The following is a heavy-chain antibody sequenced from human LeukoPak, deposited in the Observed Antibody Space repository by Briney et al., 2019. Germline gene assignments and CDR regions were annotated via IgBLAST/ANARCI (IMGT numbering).Heavy chain of an antibody. CDR3: ARTPFDYVWGSYRSAAGDY. J-gene: IGHJ4*02. CDR2: INHSEST. CDR1: GGSFSGYY. Sequence: PSETLSLTCAVYGGSFSGYYWSWVRQPPGKGLEWIGEINHSESTNYNPFLKSRVTISVDTSKNQFSLKLSSVTAADTAVYYCARTPFDYVWGSYRSAAGDYWGQGTLVTVSS. V-gene: IGHV4-34*01. D-gene: IGHD3-16*02.